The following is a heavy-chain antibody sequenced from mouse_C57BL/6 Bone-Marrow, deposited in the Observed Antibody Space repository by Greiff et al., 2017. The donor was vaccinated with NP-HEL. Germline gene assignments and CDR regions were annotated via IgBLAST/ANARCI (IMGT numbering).Heavy chain of an antibody. CDR3: ARGDYDGYYFDY. CDR2: IYPRSGNT. Sequence: VQLQESGAELARPGASVKLSCKASGYTFTSYGISWVKQRTGQGLEWIGEIYPRSGNTYYIEKFKGKATLTADKSSSTAYMELRSLTSEDSAVYFCARGDYDGYYFDYWGQGTTLTVSS. V-gene: IGHV1-81*01. CDR1: GYTFTSYG. J-gene: IGHJ2*01. D-gene: IGHD2-3*01.